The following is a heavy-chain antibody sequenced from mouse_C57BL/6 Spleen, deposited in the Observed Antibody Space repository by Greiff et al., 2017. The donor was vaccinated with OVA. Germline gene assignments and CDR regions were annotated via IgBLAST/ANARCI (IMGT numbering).Heavy chain of an antibody. J-gene: IGHJ4*01. Sequence: EVQLHQSGAELVRPGASVKLSCTASGFNIKDDYMHWVKQRPEQGLEWIGWIDPENGDTEYASKFQGKATITADTSSNTAYLQLSSLTSEDTAVYYCTTPRESAMDYWGQGTSVTVSS. CDR3: TTPRESAMDY. V-gene: IGHV14-4*01. CDR1: GFNIKDDY. CDR2: IDPENGDT.